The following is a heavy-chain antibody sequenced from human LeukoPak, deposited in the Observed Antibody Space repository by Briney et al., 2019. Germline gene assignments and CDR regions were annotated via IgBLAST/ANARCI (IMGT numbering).Heavy chain of an antibody. CDR2: IYYSGST. V-gene: IGHV4-59*08. CDR1: GGSISSYY. J-gene: IGHJ3*02. Sequence: PSETLSLTCTVSGGSISSYYWSWIRQPPGKGLEWIGYIYYSGSTNYSPSLKSRVTISVDTSKNQFSLKLSSVTAADTAVYYCARLGSDSSDAFDIWGQGTMVTVSS. D-gene: IGHD3-22*01. CDR3: ARLGSDSSDAFDI.